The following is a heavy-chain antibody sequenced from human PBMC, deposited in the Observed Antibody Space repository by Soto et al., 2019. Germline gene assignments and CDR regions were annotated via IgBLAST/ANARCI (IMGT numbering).Heavy chain of an antibody. V-gene: IGHV1-69*01. CDR3: ARDQRPHYGDYSPFDY. J-gene: IGHJ4*02. CDR1: GGTFSSYA. Sequence: QVQLVQSGAEVKKPGSSVKVSCKASGGTFSSYAISWVRQAPGQGLEWMGGIIPIFGTANYAQKFQGRVTITADESTSTAYMELSSLRSEDTALYYCARDQRPHYGDYSPFDYWGQGTLVTVSS. D-gene: IGHD4-17*01. CDR2: IIPIFGTA.